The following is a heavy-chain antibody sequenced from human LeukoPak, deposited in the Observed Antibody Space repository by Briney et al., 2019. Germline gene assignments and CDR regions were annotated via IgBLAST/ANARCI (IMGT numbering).Heavy chain of an antibody. CDR2: IKNDGSEK. CDR3: ATDRGWRTSGYYLYYFEY. Sequence: PGGSLRLSCAASGFVFRNYFMSWVRQAPGKGLEWVASIKNDGSEKYYVDSVRGRYTISRDNTKNLLYLQMSSLRAEDTAVYYCATDRGWRTSGYYLYYFEYWGQGTLVTFSS. D-gene: IGHD3-3*01. CDR1: GFVFRNYF. J-gene: IGHJ4*02. V-gene: IGHV3-7*01.